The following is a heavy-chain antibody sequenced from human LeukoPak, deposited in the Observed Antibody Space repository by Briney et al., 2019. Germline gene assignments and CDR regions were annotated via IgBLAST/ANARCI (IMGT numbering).Heavy chain of an antibody. V-gene: IGHV1-18*01. Sequence: ASVKVSCKASGYTFTSYGISWVRQVPGQGLEWMGWISAYNGNTNYAQKLQGRVTMTTDTSTSTAYMELRSLRSDDTAVYYCARGILTGYYMDYFDYWGQGTLVTVSS. CDR3: ARGILTGYYMDYFDY. CDR1: GYTFTSYG. CDR2: ISAYNGNT. J-gene: IGHJ4*02. D-gene: IGHD3-9*01.